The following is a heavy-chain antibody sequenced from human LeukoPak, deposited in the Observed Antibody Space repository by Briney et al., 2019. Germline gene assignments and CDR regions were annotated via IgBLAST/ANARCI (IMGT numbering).Heavy chain of an antibody. CDR3: AREATVSQGAFDI. V-gene: IGHV3-53*01. J-gene: IGHJ3*02. CDR1: GFTVSSNY. D-gene: IGHD4-17*01. Sequence: GGSLRLSCAASGFTVSSNYMSWVRQAPGKGLEWVSVVYSGGTTYYADSVKGRFTISRESSKKTVYLQMNSLRVEDTAVYYCAREATVSQGAFDIWGQGIMVTVSS. CDR2: VYSGGTT.